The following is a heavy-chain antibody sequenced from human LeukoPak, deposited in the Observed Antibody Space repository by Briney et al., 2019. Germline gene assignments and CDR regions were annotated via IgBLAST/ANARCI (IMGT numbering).Heavy chain of an antibody. D-gene: IGHD6-19*01. CDR1: GFTFSRYA. J-gene: IGHJ3*02. CDR3: ATYSTGFDI. CDR2: INHRGST. V-gene: IGHV4-34*08. Sequence: PGGSLRLSCAASGFTFSRYAMSWVRQAPGKGLEWIGEINHRGSTHYNPSLKSRVTISVDTSKKQFSLKLSSVTAADTAVYYCATYSTGFDIWGQGTVVTVSS.